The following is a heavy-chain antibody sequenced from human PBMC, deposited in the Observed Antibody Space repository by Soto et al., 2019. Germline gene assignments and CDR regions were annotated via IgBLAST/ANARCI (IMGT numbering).Heavy chain of an antibody. V-gene: IGHV3-23*01. J-gene: IGHJ4*02. Sequence: GGSLRLSCAASGFTFSSYAMSWVRQAPGKGLEWVSAISGSGGSTYYADSVKGRFTISRDNSKNTLYLQMNSLRAEDTAVYYCAKVNDCSSTSCYATLDYWGQGTLVTVSS. CDR3: AKVNDCSSTSCYATLDY. CDR2: ISGSGGST. CDR1: GFTFSSYA. D-gene: IGHD2-2*01.